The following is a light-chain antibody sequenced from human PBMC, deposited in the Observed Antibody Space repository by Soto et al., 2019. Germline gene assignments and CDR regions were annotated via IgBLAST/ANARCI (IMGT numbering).Light chain of an antibody. V-gene: IGKV3-15*01. J-gene: IGKJ5*01. CDR1: ENIYTN. Sequence: EIVMTQSPATLSVSPGERATLSCRASENIYTNLAWYQQKPGQAPRLLFYGASTRATGLPDRFSGTGSGTEFTLTINSLQAEDSAVYYCQQYYNWPRTFGQGTRLEIK. CDR2: GAS. CDR3: QQYYNWPRT.